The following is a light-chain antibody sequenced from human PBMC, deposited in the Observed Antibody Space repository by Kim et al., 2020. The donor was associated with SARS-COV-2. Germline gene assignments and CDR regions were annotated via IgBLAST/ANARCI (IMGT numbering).Light chain of an antibody. CDR3: STWDDSLDGPV. J-gene: IGLJ2*01. Sequence: QSVLTQPPSASGTPGQRVTISCSGSITDIGRNTVNWYQQLPGTAPKLLIYINNRGPSGVPDRFSGSKSGTAASLAISGLRPADEADYYCSTWDDSLDGPVSGVGTQLTFL. CDR1: ITDIGRNT. CDR2: INN. V-gene: IGLV1-44*01.